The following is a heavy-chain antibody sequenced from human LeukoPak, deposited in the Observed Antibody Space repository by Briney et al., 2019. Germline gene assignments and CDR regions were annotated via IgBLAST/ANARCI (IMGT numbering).Heavy chain of an antibody. CDR2: IWYDGSNK. V-gene: IGHV3-33*06. CDR1: GFTFSSYG. J-gene: IGHJ4*02. Sequence: PGGSLRLSCAASGFTFSSYGMHWARQAPGKGLEWVAVIWYDGSNKYYADSVKGRFTISRDNSKNTLYLQMNSLRAEDTAVYYCAKGDCSSTSCSLRPIDYWGQGTLVTVSS. D-gene: IGHD2-2*01. CDR3: AKGDCSSTSCSLRPIDY.